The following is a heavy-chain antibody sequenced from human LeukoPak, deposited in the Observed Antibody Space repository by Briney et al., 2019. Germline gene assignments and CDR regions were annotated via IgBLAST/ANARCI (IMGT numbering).Heavy chain of an antibody. Sequence: GGSLRLSCAASGFTFSDYTIHWVRQAPGRGLEWVAVIWYDGSNKYYADSVKGRFTISRDNSKNTLYLQMNSLRAEDTAMYYCATNSGSPGGYWGQGTLVTVSS. D-gene: IGHD1-26*01. CDR3: ATNSGSPGGY. CDR1: GFTFSDYT. V-gene: IGHV3-33*01. J-gene: IGHJ4*02. CDR2: IWYDGSNK.